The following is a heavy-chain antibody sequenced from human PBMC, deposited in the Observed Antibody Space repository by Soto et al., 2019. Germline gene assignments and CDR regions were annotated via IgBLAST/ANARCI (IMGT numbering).Heavy chain of an antibody. J-gene: IGHJ6*02. V-gene: IGHV4-61*01. Sequence: SETLSLTCAVSGYSISSGYYWSWIRQPPGKGLEWIGYIYYSGSTNYNPSLKSRVTISVDTSKNQFSLKLSSVTAADTAVYYCARDGHYDFWSGYYRYGMDVWGQGTTVTVS. CDR2: IYYSGST. D-gene: IGHD3-3*01. CDR3: ARDGHYDFWSGYYRYGMDV. CDR1: GYSISSGYY.